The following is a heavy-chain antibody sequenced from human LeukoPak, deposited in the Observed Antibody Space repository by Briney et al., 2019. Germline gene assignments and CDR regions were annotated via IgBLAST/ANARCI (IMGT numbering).Heavy chain of an antibody. Sequence: PGGSLRLSCAASGFTFSSYSMIWVRQAPGKGLEWVSSISSSSNYIFYADSVKGRFTNFRVNTKNSLYLQMNSLRAEDTAVYYCASGHYDYVWGSISPTNYFDYWGQGTLVTVSS. V-gene: IGHV3-21*01. J-gene: IGHJ4*02. CDR1: GFTFSSYS. D-gene: IGHD3-16*01. CDR2: ISSSSNYI. CDR3: ASGHYDYVWGSISPTNYFDY.